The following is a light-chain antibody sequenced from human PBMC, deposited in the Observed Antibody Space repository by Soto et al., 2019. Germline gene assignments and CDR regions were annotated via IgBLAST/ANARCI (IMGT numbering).Light chain of an antibody. J-gene: IGLJ2*01. CDR1: NIGIKS. Sequence: SYELTQPPSVSVAPGQTARITCGGNNIGIKSVHWYQQKPGQAPVLVVYDDSDRPSGIPERFSGSSSGNTATLTLSRVEAGDEADYYCQVWDSSSDHVVFGGGTKLTVL. CDR2: DDS. CDR3: QVWDSSSDHVV. V-gene: IGLV3-21*02.